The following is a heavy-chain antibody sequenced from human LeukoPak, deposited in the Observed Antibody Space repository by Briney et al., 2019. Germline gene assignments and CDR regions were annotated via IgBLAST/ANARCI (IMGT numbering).Heavy chain of an antibody. CDR2: INPNSGGT. J-gene: IGHJ6*03. Sequence: GASVKVSCKASGYTFTGYYMHWVRQAPGQGLEWMGRINPNSGGTNYAQKFQGRVTMTRDTSISTAYMELSRLRSDDTAVYYCARDTQILRFLEWLSEDYYYYYMDVWGKGTTVTVSS. D-gene: IGHD3-3*01. CDR1: GYTFTGYY. CDR3: ARDTQILRFLEWLSEDYYYYYMDV. V-gene: IGHV1-2*06.